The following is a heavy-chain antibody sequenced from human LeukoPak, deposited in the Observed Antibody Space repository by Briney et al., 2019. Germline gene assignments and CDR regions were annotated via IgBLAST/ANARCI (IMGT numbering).Heavy chain of an antibody. J-gene: IGHJ4*02. CDR3: ARGAAGTMTHFDY. Sequence: SETLSLTCTASGGSISSYYWSWNRQPPGKGLEWIGYIYYSGSTNYNPSLKSRVTISVDTSKNQFSLKLSSVTAADTAVYYCARGAAGTMTHFDYWGQGTLVTVSS. V-gene: IGHV4-59*01. CDR1: GGSISSYY. CDR2: IYYSGST. D-gene: IGHD6-25*01.